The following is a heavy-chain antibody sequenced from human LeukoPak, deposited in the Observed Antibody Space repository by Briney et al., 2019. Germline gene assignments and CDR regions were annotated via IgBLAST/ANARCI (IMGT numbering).Heavy chain of an antibody. Sequence: SETLSLTCTVSGGSISSYYWSWIRQPLGKGLEWIGYIYYNGSTNYNPSLKSRVTISVDTSKNQFSLKLSSVTAADTAVYYCARDLRGGDNWFDPWGQGTLVTVSS. CDR1: GGSISSYY. CDR3: ARDLRGGDNWFDP. V-gene: IGHV4-59*01. CDR2: IYYNGST. D-gene: IGHD3-16*01. J-gene: IGHJ5*02.